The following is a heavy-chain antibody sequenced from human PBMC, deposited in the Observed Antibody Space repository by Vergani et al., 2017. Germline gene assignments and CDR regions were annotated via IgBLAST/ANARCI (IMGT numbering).Heavy chain of an antibody. CDR2: IIPILGIA. CDR3: ARSNITIFGVADYYYYGMDV. Sequence: QVQLVQSGAEVKKPGSSVKVSCKASGGTFSSYAISWVRQAPGQGLEWMGRIIPILGIANYAQKFQGRVTITADKSTSTAYMELSSLRSEDTAVYYCARSNITIFGVADYYYYGMDVWGQGP. D-gene: IGHD3-3*01. CDR1: GGTFSSYA. V-gene: IGHV1-69*04. J-gene: IGHJ6*02.